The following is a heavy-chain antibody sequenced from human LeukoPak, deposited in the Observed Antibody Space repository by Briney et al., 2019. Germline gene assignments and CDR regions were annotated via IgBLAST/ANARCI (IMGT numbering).Heavy chain of an antibody. D-gene: IGHD3-10*01. Sequence: RAGGSLRLSCAASGFTFSSYGMHWVRQAPGKGLEWVTFIQYDGSNKYYADSVKGRFTISRDNSKNTVYLQMNSLRTKDTAVYYCARSLTMVRAYDYWGQGTLVTVSS. CDR1: GFTFSSYG. V-gene: IGHV3-30*02. CDR2: IQYDGSNK. CDR3: ARSLTMVRAYDY. J-gene: IGHJ4*02.